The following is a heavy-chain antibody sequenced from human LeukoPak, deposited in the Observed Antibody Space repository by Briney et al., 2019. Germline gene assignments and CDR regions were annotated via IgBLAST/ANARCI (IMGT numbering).Heavy chain of an antibody. CDR3: TRDPLLYLRGGHYDY. V-gene: IGHV3-21*01. D-gene: IGHD3-10*01. Sequence: GGSLRLSCAASGFTFSTSAMNWVRQAPGKGLEWVSSIDYDSSHIYYAASVRGRFTISRDNARDSVYLQMDSLRVEDTAVYYCTRDPLLYLRGGHYDYWGQGTLVAVSS. CDR2: IDYDSSHI. J-gene: IGHJ4*02. CDR1: GFTFSTSA.